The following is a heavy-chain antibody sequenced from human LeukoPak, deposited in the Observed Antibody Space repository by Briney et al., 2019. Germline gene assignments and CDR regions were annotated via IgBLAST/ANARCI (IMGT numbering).Heavy chain of an antibody. CDR2: ISGSGDST. CDR1: GFTFSSYA. Sequence: GGSLRLSCAASGFTFSSYAMSWVRQAPGKGLEWVSAISGSGDSTYYGDSAKGRFTISRDKSKNTLYLQMNSLRAEDTAVYYCAKVDRSAPDYWGQGTLVTVSS. D-gene: IGHD6-6*01. J-gene: IGHJ4*02. CDR3: AKVDRSAPDY. V-gene: IGHV3-23*01.